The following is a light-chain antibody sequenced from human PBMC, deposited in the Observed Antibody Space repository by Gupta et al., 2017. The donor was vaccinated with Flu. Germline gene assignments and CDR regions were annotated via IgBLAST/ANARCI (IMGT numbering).Light chain of an antibody. CDR3: QKRSNWPPST. Sequence: EIVLTQSPATLSLSAGERATLSCRASQSVSSYLAWYQQKPGQAPRLLIYDASNRATGITARFSGSGYGIDFTLTISSREPEEFAVYYCQKRSNWPPSTFGQGSKLEIK. J-gene: IGKJ2*01. CDR1: QSVSSY. CDR2: DAS. V-gene: IGKV3-11*01.